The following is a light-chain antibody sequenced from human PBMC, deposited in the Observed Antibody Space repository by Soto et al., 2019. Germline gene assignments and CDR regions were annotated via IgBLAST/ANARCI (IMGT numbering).Light chain of an antibody. CDR3: CSNAGSSTYV. J-gene: IGLJ1*01. Sequence: QSALTQPASVSGSPGQSITISCTGTSSDVGSHNLVSWYQQYPGKAPKLIIFEASKRPSGVSNRFSGFKSGTTASLTISGLQAEDEADYYCCSNAGSSTYVFGTGTKLTVL. CDR2: EAS. V-gene: IGLV2-23*01. CDR1: SSDVGSHNL.